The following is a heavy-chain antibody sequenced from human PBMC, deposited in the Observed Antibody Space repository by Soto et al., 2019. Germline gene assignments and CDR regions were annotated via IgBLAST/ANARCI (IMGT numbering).Heavy chain of an antibody. V-gene: IGHV4-39*01. Sequence: SETLSLTCTVSGGSISSSSYYWGWIRQPPGKGLEWIGSIYYSGSTYYNPSLKSRVTISVDTSKNQFSLKLSSVTAADTAVYYCARHVSSYIVVVVAAGIGWFDPWGQGTLVTVSS. CDR2: IYYSGST. CDR3: ARHVSSYIVVVVAAGIGWFDP. D-gene: IGHD2-15*01. CDR1: GGSISSSSYY. J-gene: IGHJ5*02.